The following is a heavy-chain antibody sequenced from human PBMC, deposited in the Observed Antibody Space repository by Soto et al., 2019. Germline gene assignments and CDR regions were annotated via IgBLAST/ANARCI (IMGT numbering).Heavy chain of an antibody. J-gene: IGHJ4*02. CDR2: ISYDGSNK. D-gene: IGHD3-22*01. V-gene: IGHV3-30*18. CDR3: AKDAGDYESSGYYSFDY. Sequence: GGSLRLSCAASGFTFSSYGMHWVRQAPGKGLEWVAVISYDGSNKYYADSVKGRFTISRDNSKNTLYLQMTDLRVEDTAVYYFAKDAGDYESSGYYSFDYGGQGTVVTVSS. CDR1: GFTFSSYG.